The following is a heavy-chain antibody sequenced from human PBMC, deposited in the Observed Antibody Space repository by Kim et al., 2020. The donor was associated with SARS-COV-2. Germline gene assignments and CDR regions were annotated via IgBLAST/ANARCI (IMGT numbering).Heavy chain of an antibody. CDR1: GYSFTSYW. CDR3: ATNLRYYDSSGYYLDFDY. V-gene: IGHV5-51*01. CDR2: IYPGDSDT. Sequence: GESLKISCKGSGYSFTSYWIGWVRQMPGKGLEWMGIIYPGDSDTRYSPSFQGQVTISADKSISTAYLQWSSLKASDTAMYYCATNLRYYDSSGYYLDFDYWGQGTLVTVSS. D-gene: IGHD3-22*01. J-gene: IGHJ4*02.